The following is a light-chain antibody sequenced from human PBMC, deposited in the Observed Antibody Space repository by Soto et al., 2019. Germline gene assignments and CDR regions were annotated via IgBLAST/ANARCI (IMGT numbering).Light chain of an antibody. CDR1: QSLKLRDGNIY. Sequence: DVVMTQSPPSLPVTLGQSASISCRSSQSLKLRDGNIYLNWFHQRPGQSPRRLIYKVSDRDSGVPDRFSDSGSDTFFTLTISRVEAKDVIGVYYCMQSGQWPYTFGQGTKLEIK. CDR3: MQSGQWPYT. J-gene: IGKJ2*01. CDR2: KVS. V-gene: IGKV2-30*02.